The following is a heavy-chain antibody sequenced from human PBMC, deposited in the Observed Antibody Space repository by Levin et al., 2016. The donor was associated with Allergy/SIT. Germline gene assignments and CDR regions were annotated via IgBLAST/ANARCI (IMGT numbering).Heavy chain of an antibody. J-gene: IGHJ4*02. V-gene: IGHV1-46*01. Sequence: ASVKVSCKASGYTFTAYGISWVRQAPGQGLEWMGIINPSGGSTSYAQKFQGRVTMTRDTSTSTVYMELSSLRSEDTAVYYCARGGQGQLWQTEGYWGQGTLVTVSS. CDR1: GYTFTAYG. D-gene: IGHD5-18*01. CDR2: INPSGGST. CDR3: ARGGQGQLWQTEGY.